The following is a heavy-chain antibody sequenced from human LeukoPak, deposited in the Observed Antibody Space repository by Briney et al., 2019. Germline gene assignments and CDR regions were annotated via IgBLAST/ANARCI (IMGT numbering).Heavy chain of an antibody. CDR3: AREADYDSSGYYLDYFDY. Sequence: PSETLSLTCTVSGGSISSYYWSWIRQPAGKGLEWIGRIYTSGSTNYNPSLKSRVTMSVDTSKNQFSLKLSSVTAADTAVYYCAREADYDSSGYYLDYFDYWGQGTLVTVSS. CDR1: GGSISSYY. J-gene: IGHJ4*02. D-gene: IGHD3-22*01. V-gene: IGHV4-4*07. CDR2: IYTSGST.